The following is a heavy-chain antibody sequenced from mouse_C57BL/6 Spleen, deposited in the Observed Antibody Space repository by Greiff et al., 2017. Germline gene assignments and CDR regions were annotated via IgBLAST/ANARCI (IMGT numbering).Heavy chain of an antibody. Sequence: QVQLQQSGAELARPGASVTLSCKASGYTFTSYGISWVKQRTGQGLEWIGEIYPRSGNTYYNEKFKGKATLTADKSSSTAYMELRSLTSEDSAVYFCARRQLRLRAMDYWGQGTSVTVSS. CDR2: IYPRSGNT. D-gene: IGHD3-2*02. CDR1: GYTFTSYG. CDR3: ARRQLRLRAMDY. J-gene: IGHJ4*01. V-gene: IGHV1-81*01.